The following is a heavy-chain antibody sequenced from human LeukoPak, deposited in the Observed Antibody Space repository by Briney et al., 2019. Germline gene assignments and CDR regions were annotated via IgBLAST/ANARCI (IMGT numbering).Heavy chain of an antibody. V-gene: IGHV1-2*06. CDR3: ARVRRGWELTHDAFDI. D-gene: IGHD1-26*01. Sequence: EASVKVSCKASGYTFTGYYMHWLRQAPAQGLEWMGRINPNSGGTNYAQKFQGRVTMTRDTSISTAYMELSRLRSDDTAVYYCARVRRGWELTHDAFDIWGQGTMVTVSS. CDR1: GYTFTGYY. J-gene: IGHJ3*02. CDR2: INPNSGGT.